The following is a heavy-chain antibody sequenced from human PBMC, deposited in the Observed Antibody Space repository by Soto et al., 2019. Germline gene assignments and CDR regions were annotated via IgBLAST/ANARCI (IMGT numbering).Heavy chain of an antibody. CDR3: ARAAIEYSSSPSSFDY. Sequence: KASEILSLTCAVSGGSISSGGYSWSWIRQPPGKGLEWIGYIYHSGSTYYNPSLKSRVTISVDRSKNQFSLKLSSVTAADTAVYYCARAAIEYSSSPSSFDYWGQGTLVTVSS. V-gene: IGHV4-30-2*01. CDR1: GGSISSGGYS. CDR2: IYHSGST. J-gene: IGHJ4*02. D-gene: IGHD6-6*01.